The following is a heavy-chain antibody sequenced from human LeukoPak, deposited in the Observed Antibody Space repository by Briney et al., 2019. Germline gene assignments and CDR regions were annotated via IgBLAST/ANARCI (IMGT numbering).Heavy chain of an antibody. J-gene: IGHJ6*02. CDR3: ARTAMLSQVSDV. V-gene: IGHV4-4*07. D-gene: IGHD3-16*02. Sequence: SETLSLTCTISGGSISSYYWSWIRQPAGKGLEWIGRIYTSGSTNYNPSLKSRVTMSVDTSKNQFSLKLSSVTAADTAVYYCARTAMLSQVSDVWGQGTTVTVSS. CDR2: IYTSGST. CDR1: GGSISSYY.